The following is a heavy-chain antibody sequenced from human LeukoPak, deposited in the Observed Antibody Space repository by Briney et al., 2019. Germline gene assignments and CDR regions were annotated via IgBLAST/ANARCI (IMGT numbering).Heavy chain of an antibody. CDR1: GGSISTYY. V-gene: IGHV4-4*09. CDR2: IYTSGIT. J-gene: IGHJ6*03. Sequence: SDTLSLTCTVSGGSISTYYWSWIRQPPGKGLEGIGYIYTSGITKYNPSLKSRVTITLETSENQFSLKLGSVTAADTAVYYCARSAFFYYYMDVWGKGTTVTVSS. CDR3: ARSAFFYYYMDV.